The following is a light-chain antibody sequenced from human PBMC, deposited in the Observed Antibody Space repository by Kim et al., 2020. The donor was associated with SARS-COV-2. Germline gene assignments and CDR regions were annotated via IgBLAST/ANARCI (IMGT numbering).Light chain of an antibody. V-gene: IGLV2-14*03. J-gene: IGLJ2*01. CDR1: SSDVCGYNY. Sequence: IPITCTGTSSDVCGYNYVSWYQQHPGKAPKLMIYDVRNRPSGVSNRFSGSKSGNTASLTISGLQAEDEADYYCSSYTSSSTLEGVFGGGTQLTVL. CDR2: DVR. CDR3: SSYTSSSTLEGV.